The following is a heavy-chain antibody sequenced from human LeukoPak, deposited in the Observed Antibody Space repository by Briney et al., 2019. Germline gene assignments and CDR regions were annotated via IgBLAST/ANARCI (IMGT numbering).Heavy chain of an antibody. CDR3: ARDTYYYGSGRTLDY. J-gene: IGHJ4*02. V-gene: IGHV4-31*03. CDR1: GGSISSGGYY. D-gene: IGHD3-10*01. Sequence: PSQTLSLTCTVSGGSISSGGYYWSWIHQHPGKGLEWIGYIYYGGSTYYNPSLKSRVTISVDTSKNQFSLKLSSVTAADTAVYYCARDTYYYGSGRTLDYWGQGTLVTVSS. CDR2: IYYGGST.